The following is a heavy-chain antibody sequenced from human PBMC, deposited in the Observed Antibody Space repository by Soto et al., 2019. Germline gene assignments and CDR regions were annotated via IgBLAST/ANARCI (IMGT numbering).Heavy chain of an antibody. CDR2: IYYSGST. CDR1: GGSISSGSYY. J-gene: IGHJ4*02. CDR3: ARQFPPPTYSSGWYSGDY. Sequence: SETLSLTCTVSGGSISSGSYYWGWIRQPPGKGLEWIGSIYYSGSTYYNPSLKSRVTIFVDTSKNQFSLKLSSVTAADTAVYYCARQFPPPTYSSGWYSGDYWGQGTLVT. V-gene: IGHV4-39*01. D-gene: IGHD6-19*01.